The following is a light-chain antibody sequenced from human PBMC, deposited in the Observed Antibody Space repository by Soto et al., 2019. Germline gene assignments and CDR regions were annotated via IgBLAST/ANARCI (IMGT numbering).Light chain of an antibody. CDR3: QQYGSSAPNN. CDR1: QSVSSNY. Sequence: EIVLTQSPDTRSLSPGEGATLSCRASQSVSSNYLARYQQKPGQAPRLLMYVASSRATGLPDRFSGSGSGTDFNLTISRLEPEDFAMYYGQQYGSSAPNNFGQGTRLEIE. V-gene: IGKV3-20*01. J-gene: IGKJ5*01. CDR2: VAS.